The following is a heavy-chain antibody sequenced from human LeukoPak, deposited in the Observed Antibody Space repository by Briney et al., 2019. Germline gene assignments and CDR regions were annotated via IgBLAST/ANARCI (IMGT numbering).Heavy chain of an antibody. CDR2: IYCSGGT. CDR3: ARHSAHASTNDAFDI. Sequence: SETLSLTCTVSGGSISSSSYYWGWIRQPPGKGLEWIGSIYCSGGTYYNPSLKSRVTISVDTSKNQFSLKLSSVTAADTAVYYCARHSAHASTNDAFDIWGQGTMVTVSS. V-gene: IGHV4-39*07. D-gene: IGHD2-2*01. CDR1: GGSISSSSYY. J-gene: IGHJ3*02.